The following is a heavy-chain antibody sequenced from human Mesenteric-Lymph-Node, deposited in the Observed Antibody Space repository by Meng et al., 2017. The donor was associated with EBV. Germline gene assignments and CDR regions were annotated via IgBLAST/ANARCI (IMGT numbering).Heavy chain of an antibody. CDR3: ARAHSSSWADFFDF. CDR2: IYPGDSDT. V-gene: IGHV5-51*03. J-gene: IGHJ4*02. CDR1: GYSFTSYW. Sequence: GAEGKTPGESLNISCKGSGYSFTSYWIGWVRQMPGKGLEWMGIIYPGDSDTRYSPSFEGQVTFSADISINTAYLQWKSLKSSDTAIYYCARAHSSSWADFFDFWGQGTLVTVSS. D-gene: IGHD3-22*01.